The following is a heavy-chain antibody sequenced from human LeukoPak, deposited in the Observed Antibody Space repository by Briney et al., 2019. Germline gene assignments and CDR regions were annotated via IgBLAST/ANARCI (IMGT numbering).Heavy chain of an antibody. CDR1: GYTFTSYY. D-gene: IGHD3-22*01. CDR3: ARDFVHYYDSSGFKELGAFDI. CDR2: INPSGGST. Sequence: GASVKVSCKASGYTFTSYYMHWVRQAPGQGLEWMGIINPSGGSTSYAQKFQGRVTMTRDMSTSTVYMELSSLRSEDTAVYYCARDFVHYYDSSGFKELGAFDIWGQGTMVTVSS. V-gene: IGHV1-46*01. J-gene: IGHJ3*02.